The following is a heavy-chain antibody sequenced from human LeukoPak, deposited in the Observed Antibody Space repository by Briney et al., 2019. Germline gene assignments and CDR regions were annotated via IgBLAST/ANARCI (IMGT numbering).Heavy chain of an antibody. J-gene: IGHJ4*02. CDR3: AKSRGGYYDSSGSLY. D-gene: IGHD3-22*01. CDR1: GFTFSSYA. V-gene: IGHV3-23*01. CDR2: ISGSGGST. Sequence: GGSLRLSCAASGFTFSSYAMSWVRQAPGKGQEWVSAISGSGGSTYYADSVKGRFTISRDNSKNTLYLQMNSLRAEDTAVYYCAKSRGGYYDSSGSLYWGQGTLVTVSS.